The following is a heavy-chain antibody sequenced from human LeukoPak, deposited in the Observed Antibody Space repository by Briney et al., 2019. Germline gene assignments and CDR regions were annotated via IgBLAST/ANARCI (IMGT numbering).Heavy chain of an antibody. CDR1: GYTFTGYY. V-gene: IGHV1-2*06. CDR3: ARARQYSSSSLDY. CDR2: INSNSGGT. J-gene: IGHJ4*02. Sequence: SVKVSCKASGYTFTGYYMHWVRQAPGQGLEWMGRINSNSGGTNYAQQFQGRVTMTRDTSISTAYMEMTSLRFDDTAVYYCARARQYSSSSLDYWGQGTQVTVSS. D-gene: IGHD6-6*01.